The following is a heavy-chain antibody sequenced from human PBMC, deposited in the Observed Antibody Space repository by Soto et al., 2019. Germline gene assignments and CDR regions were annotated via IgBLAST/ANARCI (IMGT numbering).Heavy chain of an antibody. J-gene: IGHJ6*03. D-gene: IGHD2-15*01. V-gene: IGHV1-69*02. CDR3: ASRFGGSWGDYYYYYYMDV. CDR1: GGTFSSYT. Sequence: SVKVSCKASGGTFSSYTISWVRQAPGQGLEWMGRIIPILGIANYAQKFQGRVTITADKSTSTAYMELSSLRSEDTAVYYCASRFGGSWGDYYYYYYMDVWGKGTTVTVSS. CDR2: IIPILGIA.